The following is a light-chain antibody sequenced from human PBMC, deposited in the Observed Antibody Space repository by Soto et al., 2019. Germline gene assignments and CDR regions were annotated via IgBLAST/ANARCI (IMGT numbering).Light chain of an antibody. CDR3: QQLNSYLLT. CDR1: QGISSY. V-gene: IGKV1-9*01. J-gene: IGKJ4*01. Sequence: DIQLTQSPSFLSASVGDRVTITCRASQGISSYLAWYQQKPGKAPKLPIYAASTLQSGVPSRFSGSGSGTEFTLTISSLQPEDFATYYCQQLNSYLLTFGGGTKVEIK. CDR2: AAS.